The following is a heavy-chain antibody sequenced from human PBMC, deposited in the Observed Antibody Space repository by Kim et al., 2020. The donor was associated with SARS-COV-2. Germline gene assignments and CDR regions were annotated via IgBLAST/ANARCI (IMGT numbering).Heavy chain of an antibody. CDR2: ISYDGDNK. D-gene: IGHD1-1*01. CDR1: GFTFRNYA. V-gene: IGHV3-30-3*01. CDR3: ARGDSTTLPIDY. Sequence: GGSLRLSCAASGFTFRNYAMHWVCQAPGKGLEWVAAISYDGDNKFYPDSVKGRFTISRDNSKNTLYLQMNSLRAEDTAVYYCARGDSTTLPIDYWGQG. J-gene: IGHJ4*02.